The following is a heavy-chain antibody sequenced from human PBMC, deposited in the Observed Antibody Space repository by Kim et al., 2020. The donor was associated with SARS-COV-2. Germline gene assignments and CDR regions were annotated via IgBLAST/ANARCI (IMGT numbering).Heavy chain of an antibody. CDR2: INPNSGGT. V-gene: IGHV1-2*02. D-gene: IGHD1-20*01. CDR3: ARDLTGTTGPWGDGFDP. Sequence: ASVKVSCKASGYTFTGYYMHWVRQAPGQGLEWMGWINPNSGGTNYAQKFQGRVTMTRDTSISTAYMELSRLRSDDTAVYYCARDLTGTTGPWGDGFDPWGQGTLVTVSS. J-gene: IGHJ5*02. CDR1: GYTFTGYY.